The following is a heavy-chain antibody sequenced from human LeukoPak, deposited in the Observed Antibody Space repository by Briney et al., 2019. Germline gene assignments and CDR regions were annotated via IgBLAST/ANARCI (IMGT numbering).Heavy chain of an antibody. J-gene: IGHJ4*02. CDR1: GFTFSSSN. V-gene: IGHV3-21*01. D-gene: IGHD3-10*01. Sequence: GGSLRLSCAASGFTFSSSNMNWVHQAPGKGLEWVSSISSSSGYIYYADSVKGRFTISRDNAKNSLYLQLNSLRAEDTAVYYCASYGSGPGGSFDYWGQGTLVTVSS. CDR3: ASYGSGPGGSFDY. CDR2: ISSSSGYI.